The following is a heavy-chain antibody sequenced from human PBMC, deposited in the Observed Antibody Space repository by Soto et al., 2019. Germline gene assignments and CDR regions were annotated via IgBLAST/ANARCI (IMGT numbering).Heavy chain of an antibody. CDR3: ARGYCSSISCYSNPITRNWFDP. CDR2: IYSGGST. Sequence: GGSLRLSCAASGFTVSSNYMSWVRQAPGKGLEWVSVIYSGGSTYYADSVKGRFTISRDNSKNTLCLQMNSLRAEDTAVYYCARGYCSSISCYSNPITRNWFDPWGQGTLVTVSS. V-gene: IGHV3-53*05. J-gene: IGHJ5*02. D-gene: IGHD2-2*01. CDR1: GFTVSSNY.